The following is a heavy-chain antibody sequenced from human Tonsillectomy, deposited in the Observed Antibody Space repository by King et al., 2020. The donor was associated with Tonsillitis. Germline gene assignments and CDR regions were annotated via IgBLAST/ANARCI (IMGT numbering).Heavy chain of an antibody. CDR1: GGSISSYY. J-gene: IGHJ6*03. V-gene: IGHV4-59*01. CDR3: ARGNGDYTGYYYFYYMDV. D-gene: IGHD4-17*01. Sequence: QLQESGPGLVKPSETLSLTCTVSGGSISSYYWSWIRQPPGKGLECIGYIYYSGSTNYNPSLKSRVTISIDTSKNQFSLKLSSVTAADTAVYYCARGNGDYTGYYYFYYMDVWGNGTTVTVSS. CDR2: IYYSGST.